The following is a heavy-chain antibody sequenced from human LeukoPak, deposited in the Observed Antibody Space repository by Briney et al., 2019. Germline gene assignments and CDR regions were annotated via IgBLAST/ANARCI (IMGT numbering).Heavy chain of an antibody. D-gene: IGHD5-18*01. V-gene: IGHV3-23*01. CDR3: AKIEEDSYGSFYYYYGMDD. CDR1: GFTFSSYA. J-gene: IGHJ6*02. CDR2: ISGSGGST. Sequence: GGSLRLSCAASGFTFSSYAMSWVRQAPGKGLEWVSAISGSGGSTYYADSVKGRFTISRDNSKNTLYLQMNSLRAEDTAVYYCAKIEEDSYGSFYYYYGMDDWGQGTTVTVSS.